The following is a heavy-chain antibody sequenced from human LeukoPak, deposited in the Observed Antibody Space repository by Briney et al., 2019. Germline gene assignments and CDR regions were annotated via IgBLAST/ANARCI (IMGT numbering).Heavy chain of an antibody. CDR3: AGRRVLDASFDY. CDR1: GFTVSGNY. Sequence: GGSLRLSCTASGFTVSGNYMSWVRQAPGKGLEWVSVIYSSDNTYYIDSVKGRFTISRDNSKNTLYLQMNSLRAEDTAVYYCAGRRVLDASFDYWGQGTLVTVSS. D-gene: IGHD3-16*01. J-gene: IGHJ4*02. CDR2: IYSSDNT. V-gene: IGHV3-66*02.